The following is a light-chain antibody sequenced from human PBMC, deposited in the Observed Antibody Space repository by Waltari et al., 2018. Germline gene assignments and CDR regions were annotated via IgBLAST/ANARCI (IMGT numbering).Light chain of an antibody. CDR3: AAWDDSPSGHVV. V-gene: IGLV1-47*02. J-gene: IGLJ2*01. CDR2: TDE. Sequence: SVLPQPPSASGAPGQRVTISCSGSNSNIGRHYVYWYQQLPGTAPKLLIYTDERRAAGVPDRVSASKSGTSASLAIRGLRSEDEADYYCAAWDDSPSGHVVFGGGTRLTVL. CDR1: NSNIGRHY.